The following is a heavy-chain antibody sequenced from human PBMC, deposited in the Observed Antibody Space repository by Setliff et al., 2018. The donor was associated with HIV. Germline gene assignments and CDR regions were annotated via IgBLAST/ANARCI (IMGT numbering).Heavy chain of an antibody. Sequence: SETLSLTCAVSGYSISSGYYWGWIRQPPGKGLEWIGSIYHSGSTYYNPSLKSRVTISVDTSKNHFSLKLSSVTAADTAIYYCARHPYVKDAFDIWGQGTMVTVSS. J-gene: IGHJ3*02. CDR3: ARHPYVKDAFDI. V-gene: IGHV4-38-2*01. CDR1: GYSISSGYY. CDR2: IYHSGST. D-gene: IGHD2-21*01.